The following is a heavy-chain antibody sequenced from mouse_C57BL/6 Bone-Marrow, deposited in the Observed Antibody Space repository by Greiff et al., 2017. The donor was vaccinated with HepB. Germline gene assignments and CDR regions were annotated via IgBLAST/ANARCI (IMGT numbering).Heavy chain of an antibody. J-gene: IGHJ1*03. Sequence: DVMLVESGGGLVQPGGSLKLSCAASGFTFSDYYMYWVRQTPEKRLEWVAYISNGGGSTYYPDTVKGRFTISRDNAKNTLYLQMSRLKSEDTAMYYCARGYGSSYYWYFDVWGTGTTVTVSS. CDR3: ARGYGSSYYWYFDV. CDR1: GFTFSDYY. D-gene: IGHD1-1*01. CDR2: ISNGGGST. V-gene: IGHV5-12*01.